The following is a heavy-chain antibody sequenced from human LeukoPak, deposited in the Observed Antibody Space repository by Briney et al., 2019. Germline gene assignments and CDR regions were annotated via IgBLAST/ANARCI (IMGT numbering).Heavy chain of an antibody. CDR3: ARCLSRCNNGFDI. V-gene: IGHV4-59*01. Sequence: NASETLSLTCSVSGASISGYYWSWIRQPPGKGLEWFGHIYYSGSTTYNPSLKSRVTISVDTSKNQFSLKLSSVTAADTAVYYCARCLSRCNNGFDIWGQGTMVTVSS. D-gene: IGHD2/OR15-2a*01. CDR2: IYYSGST. CDR1: GASISGYY. J-gene: IGHJ3*02.